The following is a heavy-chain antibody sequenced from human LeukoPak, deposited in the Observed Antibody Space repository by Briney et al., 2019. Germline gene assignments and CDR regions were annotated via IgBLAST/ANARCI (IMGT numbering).Heavy chain of an antibody. J-gene: IGHJ4*02. D-gene: IGHD3-22*01. CDR2: IYYSGST. CDR3: ARGGYYDSSGYFIDY. CDR1: GGSISSSSYY. Sequence: SETLSLTCTVSGGSISSSSYYWGWIRQPPGKGLEWIGSIYYSGSTYYNPSLKSRVTISIHTSKNQFSLKLSSVTAADTAVYYCARGGYYDSSGYFIDYWGQGTLVTVSS. V-gene: IGHV4-39*07.